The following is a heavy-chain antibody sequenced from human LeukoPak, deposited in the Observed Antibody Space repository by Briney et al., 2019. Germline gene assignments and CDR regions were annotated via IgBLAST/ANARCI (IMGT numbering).Heavy chain of an antibody. CDR2: INSDGSST. CDR3: ASTLGGVDTAMVDAFDI. D-gene: IGHD5-18*01. CDR1: GYTFSSYW. J-gene: IGHJ3*02. V-gene: IGHV3-74*01. Sequence: PGGSLRLSCAASGYTFSSYWMHWVRQAPGKGLVWVSRINSDGSSTSYADSVKGRFTISRDNAKNTLYLQMNSLRAEDTAVYYCASTLGGVDTAMVDAFDIWGQGTMVTVSS.